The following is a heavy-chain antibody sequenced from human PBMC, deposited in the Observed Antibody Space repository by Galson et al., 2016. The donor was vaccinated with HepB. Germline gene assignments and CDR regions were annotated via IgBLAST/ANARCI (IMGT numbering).Heavy chain of an antibody. V-gene: IGHV3-30-3*01. Sequence: SLRLSCAASGFIFNSHAMNWVRQAPGKGLEWVAVISYDGSNEYYADSVKGRFTISRDNSKNTLYLRMNSLRPEDTAVYYCARDNFGRLAYCGGDCYFPVYWGQGTLVTVSS. J-gene: IGHJ4*02. CDR1: GFIFNSHA. CDR3: ARDNFGRLAYCGGDCYFPVY. CDR2: ISYDGSNE. D-gene: IGHD2-21*02.